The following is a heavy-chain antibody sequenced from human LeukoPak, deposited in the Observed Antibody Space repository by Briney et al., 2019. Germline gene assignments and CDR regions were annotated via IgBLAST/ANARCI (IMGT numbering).Heavy chain of an antibody. J-gene: IGHJ6*04. CDR2: INPNSGGT. Sequence: ASVKVSCKASGYTFTGYYMHWVRQALGQGLEWMGWINPNSGGTNYAQKFQGWVTMTRDTSISTAYMELSRLRSDDTAVYYCARGRGGTMVRGEYGMGVWGKGTTVTVSS. CDR3: ARGRGGTMVRGEYGMGV. D-gene: IGHD3-10*01. CDR1: GYTFTGYY. V-gene: IGHV1-2*04.